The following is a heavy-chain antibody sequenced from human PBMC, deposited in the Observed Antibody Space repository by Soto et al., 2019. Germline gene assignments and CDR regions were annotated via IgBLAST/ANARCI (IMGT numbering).Heavy chain of an antibody. CDR3: ARASIYGSGSYTFDY. Sequence: SETLSLTCTVSGGSISSYYWSWIRQPPGKGLEWIGYIYYSGSTNYNPSLKSRVTISVDTSKNQFSLKLSSVTAADTAVYYCARASIYGSGSYTFDYWGQGTLVTVSS. CDR1: GGSISSYY. CDR2: IYYSGST. V-gene: IGHV4-59*01. D-gene: IGHD3-10*01. J-gene: IGHJ4*02.